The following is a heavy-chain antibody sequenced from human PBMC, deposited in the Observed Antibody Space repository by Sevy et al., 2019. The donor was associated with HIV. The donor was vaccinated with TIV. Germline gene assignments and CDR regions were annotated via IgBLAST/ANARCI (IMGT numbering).Heavy chain of an antibody. Sequence: GGSLRLSCIGSGFSFSYYGIHWVRQSPGKGLDWVALIPHDGINEYYADSVKGRFTISRDNTKNTVYLEMNSLRNEDTAIYFCANAYSGSYSHSYLYALDVWGQGNTVTVS. CDR2: IPHDGINE. D-gene: IGHD1-26*01. CDR3: ANAYSGSYSHSYLYALDV. CDR1: GFSFSYYG. J-gene: IGHJ6*02. V-gene: IGHV3-30*18.